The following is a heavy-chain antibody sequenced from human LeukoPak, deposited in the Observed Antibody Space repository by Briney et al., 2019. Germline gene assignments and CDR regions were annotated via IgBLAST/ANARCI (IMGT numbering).Heavy chain of an antibody. Sequence: ASVKVSCKASGYTFTGYYMHWVRQAPGQGLEWMGWINPNSGGTNHAQKFQGRVTMTRDTSINTAYMELSRLRSDDTAVYYCARDRSPAPGRSYGRGHFDYWGQGTLVTVSS. CDR1: GYTFTGYY. V-gene: IGHV1-2*02. J-gene: IGHJ4*02. CDR3: ARDRSPAPGRSYGRGHFDY. D-gene: IGHD5-18*01. CDR2: INPNSGGT.